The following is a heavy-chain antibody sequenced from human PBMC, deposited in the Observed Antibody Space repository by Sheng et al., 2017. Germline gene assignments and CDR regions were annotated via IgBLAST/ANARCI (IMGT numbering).Heavy chain of an antibody. V-gene: IGHV1-69*13. Sequence: QVQLVQSGAEVKKPGSSVKVSCKASGGSFSSNGISWVRQAPGQGLEWMGGIIPIFGTANYAQKFQGRVTNTADESTSTAYMRSDDTAVYYCARDRGAKDAFDIWGQGTMVTVSS. CDR2: IIPIFGTA. D-gene: IGHD1-26*01. CDR1: GGSFSSNG. J-gene: IGHJ3*02. CDR3: ARDRGAKDAFDI.